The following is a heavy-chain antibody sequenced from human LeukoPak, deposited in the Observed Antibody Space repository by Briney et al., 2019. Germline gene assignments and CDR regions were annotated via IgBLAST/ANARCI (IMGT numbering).Heavy chain of an antibody. CDR3: ARVVGRNWYLDL. CDR1: GFTFSSYD. J-gene: IGHJ2*01. CDR2: IYGRGGTT. Sequence: SGGSLRLSCGASGFTFSSYDMTWVRQAPGKGLEWVSGIYGRGGTTYCADSVKGRFIVSRDNSKNSLSLQMNSLRAEDTAVYYCARVVGRNWYLDLWGRGTQVTVSS. D-gene: IGHD1-14*01. V-gene: IGHV3-23*01.